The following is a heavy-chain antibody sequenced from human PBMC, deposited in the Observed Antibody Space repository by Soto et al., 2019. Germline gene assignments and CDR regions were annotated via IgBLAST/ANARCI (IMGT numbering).Heavy chain of an antibody. Sequence: QVQLVQSGAEVKKPGSSVTVSCKASGGTFGNSAISWVRQAPGQGLEWMGGIIPIFPTTDYAQKFQGRVTLTXDXSTGTAYMELTSLRSEDTAVYYCARDKDRQQLGGNYYYGIDVWGQGTTVTVSS. V-gene: IGHV1-69*05. D-gene: IGHD3-3*02. J-gene: IGHJ6*02. CDR2: IIPIFPTT. CDR3: ARDKDRQQLGGNYYYGIDV. CDR1: GGTFGNSA.